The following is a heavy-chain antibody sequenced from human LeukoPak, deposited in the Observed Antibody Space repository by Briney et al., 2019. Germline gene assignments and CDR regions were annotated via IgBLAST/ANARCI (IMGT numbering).Heavy chain of an antibody. D-gene: IGHD5-24*01. CDR3: ARDRGRLYYYYGMDV. CDR1: GYTFTSYG. Sequence: AASVKVSCKASGYTFTSYGISWVRQAPGQGLEWMGWISAYNGNTNYAQKLQGRVTMTTDTSTSTAYMELRSLRSDDTAVYYCARDRGRLYYYYGMDVWGQGTTVAVSS. V-gene: IGHV1-18*01. CDR2: ISAYNGNT. J-gene: IGHJ6*02.